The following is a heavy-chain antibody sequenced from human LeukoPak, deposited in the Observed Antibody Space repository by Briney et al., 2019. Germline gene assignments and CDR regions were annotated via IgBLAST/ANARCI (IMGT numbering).Heavy chain of an antibody. CDR1: GFTFDDYA. CDR2: ISWNSGSI. Sequence: GRSLRLSCAASGFTFDDYAMHWVRQAPGKGLEWVSGISWNSGSIGYADSVKGRFTISRDNAKNSLYLQMNSLRAEDTALYYCAKDMGNDYVWGSYPKYYFDYWGQGTLVTVSS. CDR3: AKDMGNDYVWGSYPKYYFDY. J-gene: IGHJ4*02. D-gene: IGHD3-16*02. V-gene: IGHV3-9*01.